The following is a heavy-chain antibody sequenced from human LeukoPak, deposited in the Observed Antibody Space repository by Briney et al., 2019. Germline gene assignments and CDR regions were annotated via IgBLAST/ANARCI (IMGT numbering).Heavy chain of an antibody. D-gene: IGHD5-12*01. J-gene: IGHJ4*02. CDR1: GFTFSSFA. Sequence: GGSLRLSCAASGFTFSSFAMNWVRQAPGKGLEWVSSISVSGGSTYYADSVKGLFTISRDNSKNTLYLQMNSLRAEDTAVYYCARRDIVLGAAPVLKYYFDFWGQGTLVTVSS. V-gene: IGHV3-23*01. CDR2: ISVSGGST. CDR3: ARRDIVLGAAPVLKYYFDF.